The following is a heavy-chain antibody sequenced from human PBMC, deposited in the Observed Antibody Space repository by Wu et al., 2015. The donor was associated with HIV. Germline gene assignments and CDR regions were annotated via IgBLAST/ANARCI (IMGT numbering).Heavy chain of an antibody. J-gene: IGHJ5*02. V-gene: IGHV1-2*06. CDR3: AKGNYDFWAAHFADNWFDP. CDR1: GYSFSDYY. Sequence: QVQLVQSGAEVKKPGASVKVSCKASGYSFSDYYIHWIRQAPGQGLEWVGRINPKDGATDFARKFQGRVTMTRDTSFSTAYMNLISLTSDDTAVYYCAKGNYDFWAAHFADNWFDPWGQGTLVTVSS. D-gene: IGHD3-3*01. CDR2: INPKDGAT.